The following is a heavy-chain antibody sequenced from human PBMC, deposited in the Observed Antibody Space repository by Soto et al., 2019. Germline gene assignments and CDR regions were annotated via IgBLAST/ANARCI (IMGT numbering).Heavy chain of an antibody. CDR3: AKDQKWEPLRLFDF. CDR2: ISYDGSNK. CDR1: GFTFRSYG. Sequence: GGSLRLSCAASGFTFRSYGMHWVRQAPGKGLEWVAFISYDGSNKFYADSVKGRFTISRDNSKNMLYLQMNSLRADDTAVYYCAKDQKWEPLRLFDFWGQGTLVTVSS. D-gene: IGHD1-26*01. J-gene: IGHJ4*02. V-gene: IGHV3-30*18.